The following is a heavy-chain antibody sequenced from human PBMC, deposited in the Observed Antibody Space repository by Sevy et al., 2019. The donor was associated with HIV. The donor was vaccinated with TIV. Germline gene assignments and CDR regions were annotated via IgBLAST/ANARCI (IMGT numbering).Heavy chain of an antibody. CDR2: IYYSGST. CDR3: ARGDIVVVVAAVGAFDI. CDR1: GGSISSGDYY. D-gene: IGHD2-15*01. Sequence: SETLSLTCTVSGGSISSGDYYWSWIRQPPGKGLEWIGYIYYSGSTYYNPSLKSRVTISVDTSKNQFSLKLSSVTAADTAVYYCARGDIVVVVAAVGAFDISGQGTLVTVSS. V-gene: IGHV4-30-4*01. J-gene: IGHJ3*02.